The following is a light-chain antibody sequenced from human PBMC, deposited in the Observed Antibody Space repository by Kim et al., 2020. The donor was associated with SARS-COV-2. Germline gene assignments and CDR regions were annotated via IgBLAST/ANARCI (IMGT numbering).Light chain of an antibody. CDR3: LLYYGGAQL. V-gene: IGLV7-43*01. Sequence: QAVVTQGPSLTVSPGGTVTLTCASSTGAVTSNHYPNWFQQKPGQAPRALIYSTDSRHSWTPARFSGSLLGGKAALTLSGVQPEDEAEYYCLLYYGGAQLFGTGTKLPVL. CDR2: STD. CDR1: TGAVTSNHY. J-gene: IGLJ1*01.